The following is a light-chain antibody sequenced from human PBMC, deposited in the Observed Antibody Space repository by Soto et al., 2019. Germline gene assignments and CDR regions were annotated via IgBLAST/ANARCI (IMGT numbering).Light chain of an antibody. CDR2: EVS. V-gene: IGLV2-14*01. J-gene: IGLJ1*01. Sequence: QSALTQPASVSGSPGQSITISCTGSSSDIGNFDYVSWYQHHPGKAPKLIIYEVSNRPSGVSDRFSGSKSGNTASLTIYGLQAEDEADYYCSSYTSASTLVFGTGTKLTVL. CDR1: SSDIGNFDY. CDR3: SSYTSASTLV.